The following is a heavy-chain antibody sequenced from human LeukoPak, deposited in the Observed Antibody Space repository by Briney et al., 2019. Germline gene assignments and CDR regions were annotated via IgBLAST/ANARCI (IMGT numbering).Heavy chain of an antibody. J-gene: IGHJ4*02. CDR2: ISGSGAST. D-gene: IGHD3-10*01. CDR3: ASAVVRATEIH. CDR1: GFTFNHYA. Sequence: PGGSLRLSCAASGFTFNHYAMSWVRQAPGKGLEWVSAISGSGASTYYADSVKGRFTISRDNSKNTLYVQMNSLRAEDTAVYYCASAVVRATEIHWGQGTLVTVSS. V-gene: IGHV3-23*01.